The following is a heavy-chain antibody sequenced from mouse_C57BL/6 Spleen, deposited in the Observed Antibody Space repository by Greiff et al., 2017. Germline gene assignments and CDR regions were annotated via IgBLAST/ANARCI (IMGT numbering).Heavy chain of an antibody. CDR2: INPGSGGT. CDR3: ASTVVAPFDY. CDR1: GYAFTNYL. Sequence: QVQLQQSGAELVRPGTSVKVSCKASGYAFTNYLIEWVKQRPGQGLEWIGVINPGSGGTNYNEKFKGKATLTADKSSSTAYMQLSSLTSEDSAVXICASTVVAPFDYWGQGTTLTVSS. J-gene: IGHJ2*01. D-gene: IGHD1-1*01. V-gene: IGHV1-54*01.